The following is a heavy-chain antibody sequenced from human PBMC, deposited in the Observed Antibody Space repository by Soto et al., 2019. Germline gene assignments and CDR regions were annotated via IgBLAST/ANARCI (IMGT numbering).Heavy chain of an antibody. D-gene: IGHD1-7*01. J-gene: IGHJ4*02. Sequence: SETLSLTCKVSGGSITSYRWSWIRQSAGKGLEWIGRINTSANTQYNPSLKSRVTVSIDTSQNQFFLTVTSVTAADSAVYYCARESGDNWDYEAYWGQGTPVTVSS. V-gene: IGHV4-4*07. CDR1: GGSITSYR. CDR3: ARESGDNWDYEAY. CDR2: INTSANT.